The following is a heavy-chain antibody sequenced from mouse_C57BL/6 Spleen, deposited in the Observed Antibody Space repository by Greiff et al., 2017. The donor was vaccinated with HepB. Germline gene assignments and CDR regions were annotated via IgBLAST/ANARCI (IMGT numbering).Heavy chain of an antibody. CDR1: GFTFSDYG. CDR2: ISNLAYSI. D-gene: IGHD2-4*01. V-gene: IGHV5-15*01. CDR3: ASMIKSFFAY. J-gene: IGHJ3*01. Sequence: EVMLVESGGGLVQPGGSLKLSCAASGFTFSDYGMAWVRQAPRKGPEWVAFISNLAYSIYYADTVTGRFTISRENAKNTLYLEMSSLRSEDTAMYYCASMIKSFFAYWGQGTLVTVSA.